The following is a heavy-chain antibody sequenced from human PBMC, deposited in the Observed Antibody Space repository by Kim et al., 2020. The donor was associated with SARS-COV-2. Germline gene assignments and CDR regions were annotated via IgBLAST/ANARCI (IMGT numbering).Heavy chain of an antibody. Sequence: GGSLRLSCAASGFTFTSYSINWVRQAPGKGLEWVSSIDSSSTYIYYADSVKGRFTISRDNAKNSLYLQMNSLRAEDTAVYYCVRDDTYYYVSGSYSGGYGMDVWGQGTTVTVSS. V-gene: IGHV3-21*01. CDR3: VRDDTYYYVSGSYSGGYGMDV. CDR1: GFTFTSYS. CDR2: IDSSSTYI. J-gene: IGHJ6*02. D-gene: IGHD3-10*01.